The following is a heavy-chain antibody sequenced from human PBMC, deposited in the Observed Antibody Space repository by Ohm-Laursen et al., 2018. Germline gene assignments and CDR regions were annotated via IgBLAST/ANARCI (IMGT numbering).Heavy chain of an antibody. CDR2: ISGSGSRT. CDR3: AKVYYCSGGSCYSWELTNGFDI. D-gene: IGHD2-15*01. Sequence: GSLRLSCSASGFAFSDYSMNWVRQAPGKGLEWVSGISGSGSRTYYADSVKGRFTISRDNSKNTVHLQMNSLRAEDTAVYYCAKVYYCSGGSCYSWELTNGFDIWGQGTMVTVSS. V-gene: IGHV3-23*01. CDR1: GFAFSDYS. J-gene: IGHJ3*02.